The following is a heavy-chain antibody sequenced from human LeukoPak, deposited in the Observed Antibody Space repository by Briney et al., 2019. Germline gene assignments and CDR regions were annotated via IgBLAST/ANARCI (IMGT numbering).Heavy chain of an antibody. CDR1: GFTFSSYS. J-gene: IGHJ4*02. CDR2: ISSSSSTI. CDR3: AKDQDFWSGYYVLY. V-gene: IGHV3-48*01. Sequence: GGSLRLSCAASGFTFSSYSMNWVRQAPGKGLEWVSYISSSSSTIYYADSVKGRFTISRDNSKNTLYLQMNSLRAEDTAVYYCAKDQDFWSGYYVLYWGQGTLVTVSS. D-gene: IGHD3-3*01.